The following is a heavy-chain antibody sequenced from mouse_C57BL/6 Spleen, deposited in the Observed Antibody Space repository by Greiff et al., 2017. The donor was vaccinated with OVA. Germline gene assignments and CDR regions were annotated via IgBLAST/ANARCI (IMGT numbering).Heavy chain of an antibody. CDR1: GYTFTDYY. J-gene: IGHJ4*01. CDR2: INPNNGGT. CDR3: ARSLITTVYYAMDY. Sequence: VQLQQSGPELVKPGASVKISCKASGYTFTDYYMNWVKQSHGKSLEWIGDINPNNGGTSYNQKFKGKATLTVDKSSSTAYMELRSLTSEDSAVYYCARSLITTVYYAMDYWGQGTSVTVSS. D-gene: IGHD1-1*01. V-gene: IGHV1-26*01.